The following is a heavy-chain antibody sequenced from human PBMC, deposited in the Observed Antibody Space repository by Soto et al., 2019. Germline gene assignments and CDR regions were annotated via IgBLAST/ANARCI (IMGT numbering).Heavy chain of an antibody. J-gene: IGHJ4*01. CDR3: VKDQPGEGPLFDF. D-gene: IGHD7-27*01. V-gene: IGHV3-74*01. Sequence: GGSLRFSCAASGFTFSSYWLHWVRQVPGKGLVWVARIDNDGSRTDYADSVKGRFTISRDNAKNTVYLQMNSLRGEDTAVYYSVKDQPGEGPLFDFWGKGTLVTVSS. CDR2: IDNDGSRT. CDR1: GFTFSSYW.